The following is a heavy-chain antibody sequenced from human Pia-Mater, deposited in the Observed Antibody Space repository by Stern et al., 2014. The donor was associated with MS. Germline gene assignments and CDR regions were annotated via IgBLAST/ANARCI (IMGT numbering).Heavy chain of an antibody. Sequence: EVQLVESGGGLVQPGGSLRLSCAASGFTFRSYGMNWVRQAPGKGLAWVSYISSSSSNIYYADSVKGRFTISRDNAKKSLFLQMNSLRAEDTAVYYCARDDVPMYGDNDAFDVWGQGTMVTVSS. D-gene: IGHD4-17*01. CDR3: ARDDVPMYGDNDAFDV. J-gene: IGHJ3*01. CDR2: ISSSSSNI. V-gene: IGHV3-48*01. CDR1: GFTFRSYG.